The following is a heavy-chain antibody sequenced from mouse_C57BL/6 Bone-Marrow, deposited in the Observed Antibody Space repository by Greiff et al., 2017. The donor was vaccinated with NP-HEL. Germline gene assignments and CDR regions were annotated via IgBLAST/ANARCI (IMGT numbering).Heavy chain of an antibody. CDR2: ISDGGSYT. J-gene: IGHJ2*01. V-gene: IGHV5-4*03. D-gene: IGHD4-1*01. CDR3: ARAPNCFYSFDY. Sequence: EVKLMESGGGLVKPGGSLKLSCAASGFTFSSYAMSWVRQTPEKRLEWVATISDGGSYTYYPDNVKGRFTISRDNAKNNLYLQMSHLKSEDTAMYYCARAPNCFYSFDYWGQGTTLTVSS. CDR1: GFTFSSYA.